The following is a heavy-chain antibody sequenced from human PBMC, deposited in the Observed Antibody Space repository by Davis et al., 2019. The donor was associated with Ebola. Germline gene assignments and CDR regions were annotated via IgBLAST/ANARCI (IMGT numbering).Heavy chain of an antibody. CDR1: GFTFSSYW. J-gene: IGHJ4*02. Sequence: GESLKISCAASGFTFSSYWMTWVRQAPGKGLEWVGNIKQDGSETYYVDSVKGRFTISRDNAKNSLYLQMNSLRVEDTAVYYCARFSRSAAGSYWGQGTLVTVSS. CDR2: IKQDGSET. D-gene: IGHD6-13*01. V-gene: IGHV3-7*01. CDR3: ARFSRSAAGSY.